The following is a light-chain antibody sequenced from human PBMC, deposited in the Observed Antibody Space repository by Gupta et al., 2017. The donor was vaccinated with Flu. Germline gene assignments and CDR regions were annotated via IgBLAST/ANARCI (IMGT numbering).Light chain of an antibody. CDR1: QRISSY. CDR2: DAS. Sequence: PSCMPASVGDRVTITCLVSQRISSYLHWYQQKPGKAPKLLIYDASRGKSGVPSRFSGSGSGTDFTLTISRLQPEDFANYYCQQSDSTPGAFGQGTKVEIK. V-gene: IGKV1-39*01. J-gene: IGKJ1*01. CDR3: QQSDSTPGA.